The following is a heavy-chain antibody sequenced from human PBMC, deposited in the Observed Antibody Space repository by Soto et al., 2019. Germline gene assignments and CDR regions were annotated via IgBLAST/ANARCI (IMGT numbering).Heavy chain of an antibody. J-gene: IGHJ6*02. V-gene: IGHV3-30*18. CDR1: GSTFSSYG. CDR2: ISYDGTNK. D-gene: IGHD5-18*01. Sequence: GGSLRLSCAASGSTFSSYGMHWVRQAPGKGLEWVALISYDGTNKYYADSVKGRFTISRDNFKNTLYLQMNSLRAEDTAVYYCTKERFGNLWLEDYGIDVWGQGNTVTVS. CDR3: TKERFGNLWLEDYGIDV.